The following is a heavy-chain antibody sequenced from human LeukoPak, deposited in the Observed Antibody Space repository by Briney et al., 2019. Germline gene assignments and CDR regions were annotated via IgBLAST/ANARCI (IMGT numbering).Heavy chain of an antibody. V-gene: IGHV1-18*01. CDR3: AREPYCGGDCSLRYSHH. J-gene: IGHJ1*01. Sequence: PRASVKVSCKASGYTFTSYGISWVRQAPGQGLEWMGWISAYNGNTNYAQKLQGRVTMTTDTSTSTAYMELRSLRSDDTAVYYCAREPYCGGDCSLRYSHHRGHGPLVNV. D-gene: IGHD2-21*02. CDR2: ISAYNGNT. CDR1: GYTFTSYG.